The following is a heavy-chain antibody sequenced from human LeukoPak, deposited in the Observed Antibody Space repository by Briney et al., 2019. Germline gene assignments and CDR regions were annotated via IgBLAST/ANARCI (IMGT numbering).Heavy chain of an antibody. Sequence: GGSLRLSCAASGFTFSSYAMHWVRQAPGKGLEWVAVISYDGSSKYYADSVKGRFTISRDNSKNTLYLQMNSLRAEDTAVYYCARGDDYYDSSTDYWGQGTLVTVSS. J-gene: IGHJ4*02. D-gene: IGHD3-22*01. CDR3: ARGDDYYDSSTDY. V-gene: IGHV3-30*04. CDR1: GFTFSSYA. CDR2: ISYDGSSK.